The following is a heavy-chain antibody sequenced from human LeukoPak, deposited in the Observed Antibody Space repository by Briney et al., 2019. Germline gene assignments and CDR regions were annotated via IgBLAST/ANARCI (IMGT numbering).Heavy chain of an antibody. Sequence: GGSLRLSCAASGFTFDDYAMPWVRQAPGKGLEWVSGISWNSGSIGYADSVKGRFTISRDNSKNTLYLQVNSLRAEDTAVYYCAKARAITIFGVAKVDFDYWGQGTLVTVSS. CDR2: ISWNSGSI. D-gene: IGHD3-3*01. CDR1: GFTFDDYA. J-gene: IGHJ4*02. CDR3: AKARAITIFGVAKVDFDY. V-gene: IGHV3-9*01.